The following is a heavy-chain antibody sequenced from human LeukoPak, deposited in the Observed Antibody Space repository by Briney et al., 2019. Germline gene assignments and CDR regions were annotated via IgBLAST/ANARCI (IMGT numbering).Heavy chain of an antibody. D-gene: IGHD1-26*01. CDR3: SWDHTGKEDI. CDR2: INPDGSRT. J-gene: IGHJ3*02. Sequence: GGSLRLSCAASGFTFSTSWMSWVRQAPGKGLEWVSRINPDGSRTDYADSVAGRFTISRDNAKNTLYLQMNSLRVEDTAVYYCSWDHTGKEDIWGQGTMVTVSS. CDR1: GFTFSTSW. V-gene: IGHV3-74*01.